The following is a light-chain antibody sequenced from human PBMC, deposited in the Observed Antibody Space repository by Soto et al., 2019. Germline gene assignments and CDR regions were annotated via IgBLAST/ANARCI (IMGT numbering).Light chain of an antibody. J-gene: IGKJ1*01. Sequence: DIQMTQSPSTLSASVGDRVTITCRASQSISSWLAWYQQRPGKAPKLLIYKASNLESGVPSRFSGSGSGTELTLTISSLHPDDFATYYCQQDCTYPWTFGPGTKVEIK. CDR1: QSISSW. CDR2: KAS. CDR3: QQDCTYPWT. V-gene: IGKV1-5*03.